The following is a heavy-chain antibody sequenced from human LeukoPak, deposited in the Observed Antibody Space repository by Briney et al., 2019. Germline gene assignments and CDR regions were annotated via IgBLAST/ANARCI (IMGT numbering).Heavy chain of an antibody. CDR2: IYHSGST. CDR1: GGSISSSNW. CDR3: ARDWSGGRVWFGELNYYYGMDV. J-gene: IGHJ6*02. D-gene: IGHD3-10*01. V-gene: IGHV4-4*02. Sequence: PSETLSLTCAVSGGSISSSNWWSWVRQPPGKGLEWIGEIYHSGSTNYNPSLKSRVTISVDKSKNQFSLKLSSVTAADTAVYYCARDWSGGRVWFGELNYYYGMDVWGQGTTVTVSS.